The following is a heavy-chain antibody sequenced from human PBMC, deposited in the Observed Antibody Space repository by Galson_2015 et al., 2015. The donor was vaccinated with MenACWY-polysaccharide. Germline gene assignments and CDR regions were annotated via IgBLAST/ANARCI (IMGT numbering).Heavy chain of an antibody. V-gene: IGHV3-23*01. CDR3: AKDSTDFWSVAGRFDH. J-gene: IGHJ5*02. Sequence: SLRLSCAASGFTFGDYAMSWVRQAPGKGLEWVSAIRSSGTNTYYADSVKGRFTISRDNSKNTLYLQMNGLRAEDTAVYYCAKDSTDFWSVAGRFDHWGQGTLVTVSS. CDR2: IRSSGTNT. CDR1: GFTFGDYA. D-gene: IGHD3-3*01.